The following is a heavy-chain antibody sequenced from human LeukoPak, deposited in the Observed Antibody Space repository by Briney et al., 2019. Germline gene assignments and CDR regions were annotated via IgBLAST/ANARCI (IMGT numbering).Heavy chain of an antibody. D-gene: IGHD3-22*01. CDR3: AAGELNGDYYDSSGYYYEY. V-gene: IGHV4-39*07. Sequence: SETLSLTCTVSGGSINSSRYYWGWIRQPPETGLEWIGSIDYSGSTYYNPSLKSRVTISVDTSKNQFSLKLSSVTAADTAVYYCAAGELNGDYYDSSGYYYEYWGQGTLVTVSS. CDR2: IDYSGST. CDR1: GGSINSSRYY. J-gene: IGHJ4*02.